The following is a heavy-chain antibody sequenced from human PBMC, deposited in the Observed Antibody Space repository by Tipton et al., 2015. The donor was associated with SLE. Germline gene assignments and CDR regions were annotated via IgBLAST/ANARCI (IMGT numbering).Heavy chain of an antibody. Sequence: TLSLTWTVSGGSISSGDYYWSWIRQPPGKGLEWIGYIYYSGSTYYNPSLKSRVTISVDTSKNQFSLKLSSVTAADTAVYYCARATMIVVVMSPWGQGTLVTVSS. D-gene: IGHD3-22*01. CDR1: GGSISSGDYY. J-gene: IGHJ5*02. CDR2: IYYSGST. CDR3: ARATMIVVVMSP. V-gene: IGHV4-30-4*01.